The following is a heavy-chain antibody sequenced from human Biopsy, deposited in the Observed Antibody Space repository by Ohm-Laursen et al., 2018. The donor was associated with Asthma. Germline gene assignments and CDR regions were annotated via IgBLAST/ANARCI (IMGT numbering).Heavy chain of an antibody. J-gene: IGHJ4*02. CDR2: ISFDGTNR. CDR3: ARGDSSNWSHYYFDY. D-gene: IGHD3-22*01. Sequence: SLRLSCAASGFSFSNYGMHWVRQAPGKGLDWVAVISFDGTNRNYTDSVKGRFTVSRDYSKNTLYLQMHSLRAEDTAVYYCARGDSSNWSHYYFDYWGQGTLVTVSS. V-gene: IGHV3-30*03. CDR1: GFSFSNYG.